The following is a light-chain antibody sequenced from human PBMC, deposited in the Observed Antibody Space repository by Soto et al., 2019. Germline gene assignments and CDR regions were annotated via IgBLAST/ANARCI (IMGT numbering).Light chain of an antibody. CDR3: SSSTGSSTLL. CDR2: DVS. CDR1: SSDVGGYNY. V-gene: IGLV2-14*03. J-gene: IGLJ3*02. Sequence: QSVLTQPASVSGSPGQSITISCTGTSSDVGGYNYVSWYQQHPGKAPKLMIYDVSNRPSGVSNRFSGSKSGNTASLTISGLQAEDEADYYSSSSTGSSTLLFGGGTKLTVL.